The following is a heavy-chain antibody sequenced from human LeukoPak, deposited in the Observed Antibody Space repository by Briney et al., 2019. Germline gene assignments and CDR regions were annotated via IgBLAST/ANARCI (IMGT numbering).Heavy chain of an antibody. CDR1: GFTFSSYG. Sequence: PGGSLRLSCAASGFTFSSYGMHWVRQAPSKGLEWVAVIWYDGSNKYYADSVKGRFTISRDNSKNTLYLQMNSLRAEDTAVYYCAKDRKMTYCSSTSCYAGLDAFDIWGQGTMVSVSP. V-gene: IGHV3-33*06. D-gene: IGHD2-2*01. CDR2: IWYDGSNK. J-gene: IGHJ3*02. CDR3: AKDRKMTYCSSTSCYAGLDAFDI.